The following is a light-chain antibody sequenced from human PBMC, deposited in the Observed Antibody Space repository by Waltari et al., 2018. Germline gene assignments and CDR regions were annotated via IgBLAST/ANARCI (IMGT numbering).Light chain of an antibody. J-gene: IGKJ1*01. CDR2: WAS. V-gene: IGKV4-1*01. Sequence: DIVMTQSPDSLAVSLGERATINCKSSQSVLHSSSYKNYLAWYQQKAGQPPKLLIYWASTRKSGVPDRFSGSGSGTDFTLTISSLQDEDVAVYYCQQYHSFPWTFGQGTKVEIK. CDR1: QSVLHSSSYKNY. CDR3: QQYHSFPWT.